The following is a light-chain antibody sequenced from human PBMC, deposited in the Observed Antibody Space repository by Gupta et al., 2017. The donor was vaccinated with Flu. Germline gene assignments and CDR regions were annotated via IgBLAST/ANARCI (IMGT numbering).Light chain of an antibody. V-gene: IGKV1-39*01. CDR1: QSISSY. Sequence: PSALSASVGDRVTITCRASQSISSYLDWYQQKPGKAPKLLLYAASSWESGVPSRFSGSGSGTDFTLTISSLQPEDFATYYCQQCYSTPFTFGGGTKVEIK. CDR2: AAS. CDR3: QQCYSTPFT. J-gene: IGKJ4*01.